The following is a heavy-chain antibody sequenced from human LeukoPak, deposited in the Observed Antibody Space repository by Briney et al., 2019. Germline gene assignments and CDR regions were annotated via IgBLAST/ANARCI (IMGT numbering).Heavy chain of an antibody. V-gene: IGHV4-34*01. Sequence: KPSETLSLTCAVYGGSFSGYYWSWIRQPPGKGLEWIGEINHSGSTNYNPSLKSRVTISVDTSKNQFSLKLSSVTAADTAVYYCVRDNTVTTYYYYGMDVWGQGTTVTVSS. J-gene: IGHJ6*02. CDR3: VRDNTVTTYYYYGMDV. CDR1: GGSFSGYY. D-gene: IGHD4-11*01. CDR2: INHSGST.